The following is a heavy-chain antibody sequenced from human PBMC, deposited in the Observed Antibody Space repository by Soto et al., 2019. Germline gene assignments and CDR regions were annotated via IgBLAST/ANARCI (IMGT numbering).Heavy chain of an antibody. Sequence: AGESLKISCQASGYSFTADWITGVRQMPGKGLEWMATIDPSDSYVDYSPSFRGHVTFSVDRSITTVYLQWNSLKASDSAMYFCTRRASSSFYHFDFWGQGALVTVSS. J-gene: IGHJ4*02. D-gene: IGHD2-2*01. CDR3: TRRASSSFYHFDF. CDR1: GYSFTADW. V-gene: IGHV5-10-1*01. CDR2: IDPSDSYV.